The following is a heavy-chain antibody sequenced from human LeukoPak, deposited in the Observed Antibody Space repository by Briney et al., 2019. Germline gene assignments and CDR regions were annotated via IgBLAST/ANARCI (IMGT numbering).Heavy chain of an antibody. CDR3: ARGRGWPQPRTGFDY. D-gene: IGHD5-24*01. Sequence: ASVKVSCKASGYTFTYRYLHWVRQAPGQGLEWMGWINPNSGGTNYAQKFQGRVTMTRDTSISTAYMELSRLRSDDTAVYYCARGRGWPQPRTGFDYWGQGTLVTVSS. J-gene: IGHJ4*02. CDR2: INPNSGGT. V-gene: IGHV1-2*02. CDR1: GYTFTYRY.